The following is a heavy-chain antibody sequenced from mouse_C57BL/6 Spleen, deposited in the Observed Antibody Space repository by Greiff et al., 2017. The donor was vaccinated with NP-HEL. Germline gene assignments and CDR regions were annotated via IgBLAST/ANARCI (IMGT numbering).Heavy chain of an antibody. CDR2: ISSGSSTI. Sequence: EVQVVESGGGLVKPGGSLKLSCAASGFTFSDYGMHWVRQAPEKGLEWVAYISSGSSTIYYADTVKGRFTISRDNAKNTLFLQMTSLRSEDTAMYYCARRIYYDYDGASYWGQGTLVTVSA. D-gene: IGHD2-4*01. CDR3: ARRIYYDYDGASY. CDR1: GFTFSDYG. V-gene: IGHV5-17*01. J-gene: IGHJ3*01.